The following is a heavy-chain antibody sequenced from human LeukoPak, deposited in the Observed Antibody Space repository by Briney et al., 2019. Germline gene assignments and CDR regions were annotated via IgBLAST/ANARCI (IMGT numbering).Heavy chain of an antibody. CDR3: ARDYIAAAGHFDY. V-gene: IGHV4-39*07. D-gene: IGHD6-13*01. CDR1: GGSISSYY. Sequence: SETLSLTCTVSGGSISSYYWGWIRQPPGKGLEWIGSIYCSGSTYYNPSLKSRVTISVDTSKNQFSLKLSSVTAADTAVYYCARDYIAAAGHFDYWGQGTLVTVSS. J-gene: IGHJ4*02. CDR2: IYCSGST.